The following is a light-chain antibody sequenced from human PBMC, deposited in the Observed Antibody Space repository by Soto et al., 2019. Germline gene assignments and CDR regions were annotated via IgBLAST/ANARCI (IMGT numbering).Light chain of an antibody. J-gene: IGKJ4*01. V-gene: IGKV3D-15*01. CDR2: DIS. CDR3: QQYNDWPLT. CDR1: QSVSSN. Sequence: EIVMTQPPATLSVSSGERATLSCRASQSVSSNLAWYQQKPGQAPSLLIYDISARATGIPTRFSGSGSGTEFTLTISSLQSEDFAVYYCQQYNDWPLTFGGGTKVDIK.